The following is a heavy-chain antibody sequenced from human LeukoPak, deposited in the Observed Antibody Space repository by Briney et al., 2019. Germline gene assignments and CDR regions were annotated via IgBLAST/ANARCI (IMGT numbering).Heavy chain of an antibody. J-gene: IGHJ4*02. V-gene: IGHV1-2*02. Sequence: ASVKVSCKASGYTFTGYYMHWVRQAPGQGLEWMGWINPNSGGTNYAQKFQGRVTMTRDTSISTAYMELSRLRSDDTAVYYCARESHRVLVAGRKSWIYWGQGTLVTVSS. CDR1: GYTFTGYY. CDR3: ARESHRVLVAGRKSWIY. D-gene: IGHD6-19*01. CDR2: INPNSGGT.